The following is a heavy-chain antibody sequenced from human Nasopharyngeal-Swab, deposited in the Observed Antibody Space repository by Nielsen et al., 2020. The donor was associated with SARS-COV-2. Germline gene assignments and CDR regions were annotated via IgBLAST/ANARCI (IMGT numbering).Heavy chain of an antibody. CDR1: GGSISSVGYS. J-gene: IGHJ6*03. CDR2: IFHIGST. V-gene: IGHV4-30-2*01. D-gene: IGHD3-3*01. Sequence: SETLSPTCDLSGGSISSVGYSWSWTLQPPGSGREWICFIFHIGSTYYNPSLKSRVTISVTRYKNQFTLKLSSVTDADTAVYYCAGRITIFGVVYYMDVWGKGTTVTVSS. CDR3: AGRITIFGVVYYMDV.